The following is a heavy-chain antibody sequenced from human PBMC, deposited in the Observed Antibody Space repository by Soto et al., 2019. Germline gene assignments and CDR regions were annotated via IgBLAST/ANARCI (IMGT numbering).Heavy chain of an antibody. J-gene: IGHJ4*02. CDR2: ISEDGIRK. V-gene: IGHV3-30*18. CDR3: TKGCGRGFDLFGS. CDR1: GFIFNNYG. Sequence: QVQVVESGGGVAQPGRSLILSCTVSGFIFNNYGMQCVRQAPGKGLEWVAVISEDGIRKYYADSVKGRFTISRDNSKNTLYLQMNSLRAEDTAVYYCTKGCGRGFDLFGSWGQGTLVTVSS. D-gene: IGHD5-12*01.